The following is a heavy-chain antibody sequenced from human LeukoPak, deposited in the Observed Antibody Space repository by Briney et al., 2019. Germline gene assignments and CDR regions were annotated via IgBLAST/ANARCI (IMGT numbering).Heavy chain of an antibody. V-gene: IGHV3-23*01. CDR3: AKISTPIPAAGAMDN. D-gene: IGHD6-13*01. Sequence: GGSLRLSCAASGFTFRSYAMSWVRQAPGQGLEWVSSISGGGGGTYYANSVKGRFTISRDNSKSTPYLQMNGLRAEDTAVYYCAKISTPIPAAGAMDNWGQGALVTVSS. J-gene: IGHJ4*02. CDR1: GFTFRSYA. CDR2: ISGGGGGT.